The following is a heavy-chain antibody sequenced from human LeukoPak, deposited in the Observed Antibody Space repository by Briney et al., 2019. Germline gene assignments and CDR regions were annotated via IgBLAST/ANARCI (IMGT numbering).Heavy chain of an antibody. CDR2: ISSSSSTI. V-gene: IGHV3-48*01. D-gene: IGHD2-2*01. J-gene: IGHJ5*02. CDR3: ARDGGCSSTSCYSRFNWFDP. Sequence: GGSLRLSCVASGFTFSSYSMHWVRQAPGKGLEWVSYISSSSSTIHYADSVKGRFTISRDNAKNSLYLQMNSLRAEDTAVYYCARDGGCSSTSCYSRFNWFDPWGQGTLVTVSS. CDR1: GFTFSSYS.